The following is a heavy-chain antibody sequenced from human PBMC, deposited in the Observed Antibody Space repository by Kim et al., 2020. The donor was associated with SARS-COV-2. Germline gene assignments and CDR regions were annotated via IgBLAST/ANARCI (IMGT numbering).Heavy chain of an antibody. Sequence: GDAVKGRFTISRDNSKNTLYLQMNSLRAEDTAVYYCAKDALAYDILTGYTNWGQGTLVTVSS. CDR3: AKDALAYDILTGYTN. J-gene: IGHJ4*02. D-gene: IGHD3-9*01. V-gene: IGHV3-23*02.